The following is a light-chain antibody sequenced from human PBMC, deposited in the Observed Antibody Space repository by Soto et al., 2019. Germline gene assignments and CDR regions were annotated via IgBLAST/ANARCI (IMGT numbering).Light chain of an antibody. J-gene: IGLJ1*01. CDR3: SSYTSSAPFYV. V-gene: IGLV2-14*03. CDR1: STDVDGYDY. Sequence: QSALTQPASVSGSHGQSITISCTGASTDVDGYDYVSWYQQHPGQAPKLIIFDVNNRPSGVSSRFSGSKSGDTASLTISGLQAEDDADYYCSSYTSSAPFYVFATGTKLTVL. CDR2: DVN.